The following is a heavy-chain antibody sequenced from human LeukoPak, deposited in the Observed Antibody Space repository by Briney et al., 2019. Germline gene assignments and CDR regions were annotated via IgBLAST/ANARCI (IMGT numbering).Heavy chain of an antibody. J-gene: IGHJ6*03. CDR3: ARSLATSYYYMDV. V-gene: IGHV3-30*04. D-gene: IGHD5-12*01. CDR1: GFTFSNYA. Sequence: PGGSLRLSCAASGFTFSNYAMHWVRQAPGKGLEWVAVISYDGSNKFYADSVKGRITISRDNSKNTLHLQMNSLRAEDTAVYYCARSLATSYYYMDVWGKGTTVTVSS. CDR2: ISYDGSNK.